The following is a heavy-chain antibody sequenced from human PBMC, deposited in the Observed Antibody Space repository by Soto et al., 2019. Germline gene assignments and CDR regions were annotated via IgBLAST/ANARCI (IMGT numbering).Heavy chain of an antibody. D-gene: IGHD1-26*01. CDR3: ARWGSGSYDY. Sequence: EVQLLESGGGLVQPGGSLRLSCAASGFTFSSYAMRWVRQAPVKGLEWVSAISGSGGSTYYADSVKGRFTISRDNSKNTLYLQMNSLRAEDTAVYYCARWGSGSYDYWGQGTLVTVSS. CDR1: GFTFSSYA. J-gene: IGHJ4*02. V-gene: IGHV3-23*01. CDR2: ISGSGGST.